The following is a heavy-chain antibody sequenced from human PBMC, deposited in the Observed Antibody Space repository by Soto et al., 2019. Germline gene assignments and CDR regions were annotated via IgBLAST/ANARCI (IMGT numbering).Heavy chain of an antibody. CDR3: ARTDLNYYSNYRDYYYYYMDV. D-gene: IGHD4-4*01. CDR1: GGSFSGYY. CDR2: INHSGST. Sequence: SETLSLTCAVYGGSFSGYYWSWIRQPPGKGLEWIGEINHSGSTNYNPSLKSRVTISVDTSKNQFSLKLSSVTAADTAVYYCARTDLNYYSNYRDYYYYYMDVWGKGTTVTVSS. V-gene: IGHV4-34*01. J-gene: IGHJ6*03.